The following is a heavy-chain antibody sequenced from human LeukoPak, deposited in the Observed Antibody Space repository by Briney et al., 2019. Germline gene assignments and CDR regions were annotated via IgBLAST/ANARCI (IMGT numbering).Heavy chain of an antibody. Sequence: GGSLRLSCAPSGLSVSSNYMSWVRQAPGKGLEWVSLIYSDGTTYCADSVKGRFTISRDNSKNTLYLQMHSLRAEDTAMYYCASYDTSGYYFDQWGQGTLVTVSS. CDR2: IYSDGTT. CDR3: ASYDTSGYYFDQ. D-gene: IGHD3-22*01. CDR1: GLSVSSNY. J-gene: IGHJ4*02. V-gene: IGHV3-53*01.